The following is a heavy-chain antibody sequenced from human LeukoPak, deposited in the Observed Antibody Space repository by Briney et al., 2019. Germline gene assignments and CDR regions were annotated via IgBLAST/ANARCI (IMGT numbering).Heavy chain of an antibody. V-gene: IGHV3-13*01. CDR2: IGTAGDT. CDR3: ARGGFGSGYYYYYGMDV. D-gene: IGHD3-10*01. J-gene: IGHJ6*02. CDR1: GFTFSSYD. Sequence: PGRSLRLSCAASGFTFSSYDMHWVRQATGKGLEWVSAIGTAGDTYYPGSVKGRFTISRENAKNSLYLQMNSLRAGDTAVYYCARGGFGSGYYYYYGMDVWGQGTTVTVSS.